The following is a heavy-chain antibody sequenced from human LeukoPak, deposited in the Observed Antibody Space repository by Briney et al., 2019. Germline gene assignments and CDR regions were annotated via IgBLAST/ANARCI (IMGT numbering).Heavy chain of an antibody. Sequence: SETLSLTCTVSGDSFSSSSYYWSWIRQPPGKGLEWIGYIYTSGSTNYNPSLKSRVTISVDTSKNQFSLKLSSVTAADTAVYYCARSLHIFSWFDPWGQGTLVTVSS. D-gene: IGHD3-9*01. J-gene: IGHJ5*02. CDR2: IYTSGST. V-gene: IGHV4-61*01. CDR3: ARSLHIFSWFDP. CDR1: GDSFSSSSYY.